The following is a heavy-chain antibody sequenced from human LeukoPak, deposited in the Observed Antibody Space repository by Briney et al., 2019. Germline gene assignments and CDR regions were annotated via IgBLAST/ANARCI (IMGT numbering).Heavy chain of an antibody. Sequence: GGSLRLSCAASGFIFSNYAMHWVRQAPGKGLEWVAVISYDGTNKYYADSVKGRFTISRDNSKNTLYLQMNSLRAEDTAVYYCARDSYDFWSGSHGFGYFDYWGQGTLVTVSS. CDR3: ARDSYDFWSGSHGFGYFDY. V-gene: IGHV3-30-3*01. J-gene: IGHJ4*02. D-gene: IGHD3-3*01. CDR1: GFIFSNYA. CDR2: ISYDGTNK.